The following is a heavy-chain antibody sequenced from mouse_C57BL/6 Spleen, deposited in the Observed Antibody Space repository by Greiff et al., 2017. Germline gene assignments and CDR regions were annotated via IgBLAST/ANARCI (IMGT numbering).Heavy chain of an antibody. CDR2: IGPEDGDT. J-gene: IGHJ2*01. V-gene: IGHV14-1*01. Sequence: VQLQQSGAELVRPGASVKLSCTASGFNIKDYYMHWVQQRPDKGLEWIGRIGPEDGDTEYAPKFQGKGTMTADTSSNTAYLQLSSLTSEDTAVYDGTTHYYYGSSYRFDYGGQGTTLTVSS. CDR3: TTHYYYGSSYRFDY. D-gene: IGHD1-1*01. CDR1: GFNIKDYY.